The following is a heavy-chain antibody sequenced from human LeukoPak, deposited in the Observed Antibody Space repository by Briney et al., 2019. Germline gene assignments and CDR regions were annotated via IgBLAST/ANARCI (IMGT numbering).Heavy chain of an antibody. CDR1: GGSISSGSYY. D-gene: IGHD2-15*01. CDR3: ARGRAVVVSDALDS. V-gene: IGHV4-39*07. CDR2: IYYSGST. J-gene: IGHJ3*02. Sequence: SETLSLTCTVSGGSISSGSYYWGWIRQSPGKGLEWIGSIYYSGSTYYNPSLKSRVIMSVDTSKNQFSLKLSSVSAADTAVYYCARGRAVVVSDALDSCGEGTMDTDSS.